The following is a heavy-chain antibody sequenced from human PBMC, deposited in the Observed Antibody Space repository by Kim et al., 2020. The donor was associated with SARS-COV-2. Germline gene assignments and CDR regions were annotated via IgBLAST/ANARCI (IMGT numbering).Heavy chain of an antibody. Sequence: YNPSLKSRVTISVDTSKNQFSLKLSSVTAADTAVYYCARATILYYYGMDVWGQGTTVTVSS. CDR3: ARATILYYYGMDV. J-gene: IGHJ6*02. V-gene: IGHV4-39*07. D-gene: IGHD5-12*01.